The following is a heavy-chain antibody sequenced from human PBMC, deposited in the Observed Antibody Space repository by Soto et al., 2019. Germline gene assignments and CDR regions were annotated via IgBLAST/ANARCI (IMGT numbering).Heavy chain of an antibody. Sequence: SLKVSCKASGVTFSSYAISWVRQAPGQGLEWMGGIIPIFGTANYAQKFQGRVTITADESTSTAYMELSSLRSEDTAVYYCARDRIAAAGTIYAFDIWGQGTMVTVSS. D-gene: IGHD6-13*01. CDR3: ARDRIAAAGTIYAFDI. CDR2: IIPIFGTA. J-gene: IGHJ3*02. V-gene: IGHV1-69*13. CDR1: GVTFSSYA.